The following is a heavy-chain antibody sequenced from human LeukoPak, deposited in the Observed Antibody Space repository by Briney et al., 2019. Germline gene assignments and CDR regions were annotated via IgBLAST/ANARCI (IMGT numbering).Heavy chain of an antibody. CDR1: GYNFTTSW. Sequence: GESLKISCEHSGYNFTTSWIGWVRQMPGKGLEWMGIIYGGDSDIRYSPSFQGQVTISVDKSISTAYLQWSSLKASDTAMYYCARTGGGKYYFDFWGQGTLVTVSS. D-gene: IGHD4-23*01. J-gene: IGHJ4*02. CDR3: ARTGGGKYYFDF. V-gene: IGHV5-51*01. CDR2: IYGGDSDI.